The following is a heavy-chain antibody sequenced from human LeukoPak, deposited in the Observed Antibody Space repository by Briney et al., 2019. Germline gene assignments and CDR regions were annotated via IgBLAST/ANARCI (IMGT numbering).Heavy chain of an antibody. D-gene: IGHD5-18*01. Sequence: PSETLSLTCTVSGGSIRSYYWSWIRQPPGKGLEWIGYIYYSGSTYYNPSLKSRVTISVDTSKNQFSLNLSSVTAADTAVYYCARTSKGGNSYGYADYWGQGTLVTVSS. J-gene: IGHJ4*02. CDR1: GGSIRSYY. CDR2: IYYSGST. CDR3: ARTSKGGNSYGYADY. V-gene: IGHV4-59*06.